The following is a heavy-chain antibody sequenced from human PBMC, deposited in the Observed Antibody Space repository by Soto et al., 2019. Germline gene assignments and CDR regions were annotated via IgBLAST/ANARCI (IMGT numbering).Heavy chain of an antibody. V-gene: IGHV3-23*01. CDR3: ANYGAEYQLLPTRYYGMDV. Sequence: RLSCAASGFTFSSYAMSWVRQAPGKGLEWVSAISGSGGSTYYADSVKGRFTISRDNSKNTLYLQMNSLRAEDTAVYYCANYGAEYQLLPTRYYGMDVWGQGTTVTVSS. CDR2: ISGSGGST. D-gene: IGHD2-2*01. J-gene: IGHJ6*02. CDR1: GFTFSSYA.